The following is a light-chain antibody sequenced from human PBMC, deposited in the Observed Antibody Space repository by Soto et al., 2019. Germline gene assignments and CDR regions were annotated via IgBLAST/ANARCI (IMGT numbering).Light chain of an antibody. CDR3: AAWDDNLSGFYV. V-gene: IGLV1-44*01. J-gene: IGLJ1*01. CDR2: GHN. Sequence: QCLLTQPPSVSGTPGQRFTISCAGSSSNIGSNVVNWYQHLPGRAPKLLIYGHNQRPSGVPDRFSGSKSGTSASLAISGLQSEDEAEYYCAAWDDNLSGFYVFGTGTKVTVL. CDR1: SSNIGSNV.